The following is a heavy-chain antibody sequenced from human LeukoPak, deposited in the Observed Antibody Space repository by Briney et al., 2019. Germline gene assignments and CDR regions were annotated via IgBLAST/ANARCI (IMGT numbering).Heavy chain of an antibody. D-gene: IGHD2-8*01. CDR1: GFTFKNYG. V-gene: IGHV3-48*03. CDR3: ARDISGSNGVGDY. Sequence: GGSLRLSCAASGFTFKNYGMNWVRQAPGKGLEWVSYISFAGSTKYYADSVKGRFTISRDNAKSSLFLQMSSLRAEDTAVYFCARDISGSNGVGDYWGQGSLVTVSS. CDR2: ISFAGSTK. J-gene: IGHJ4*02.